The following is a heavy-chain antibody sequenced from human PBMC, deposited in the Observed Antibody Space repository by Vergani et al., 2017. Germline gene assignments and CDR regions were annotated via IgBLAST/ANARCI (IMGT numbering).Heavy chain of an antibody. D-gene: IGHD6-13*01. CDR2: ISYSGNT. Sequence: QVQLQESGPGLVTPSETLSLTCTVSGGSISKNTNYWGWIRLTPGKGLEWIGSISYSGNTLHNPSLKSRVTISVDTSKSQFSLLLSSVTAADTAVYYCARRVDTSTSWSYSWFDPWGQGTLVTVSS. CDR3: ARRVDTSTSWSYSWFDP. J-gene: IGHJ5*02. CDR1: GGSISKNTNY. V-gene: IGHV4-39*01.